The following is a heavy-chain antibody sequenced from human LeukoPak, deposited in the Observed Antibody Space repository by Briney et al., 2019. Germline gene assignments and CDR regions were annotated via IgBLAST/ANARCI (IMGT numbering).Heavy chain of an antibody. CDR3: ARDGAGIETWVELDP. Sequence: GGSLRLSCAASGFSVSNHYMAWVRQAPGRRLEWVSFIWADGTTFYTDSVRGRFTVSRDQFKNTLYLQMSSLRPDDTALYYCARDGAGIETWVELDPWGQGTQVTVSA. CDR2: IWADGTT. J-gene: IGHJ5*02. V-gene: IGHV3-66*02. D-gene: IGHD5-24*01. CDR1: GFSVSNHY.